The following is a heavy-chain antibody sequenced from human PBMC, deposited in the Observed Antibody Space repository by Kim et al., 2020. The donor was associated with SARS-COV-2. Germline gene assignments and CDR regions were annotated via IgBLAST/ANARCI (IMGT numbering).Heavy chain of an antibody. CDR3: ARVLRFSLDY. J-gene: IGHJ4*02. CDR1: GGSFSGYY. D-gene: IGHD3-3*01. CDR2: INHSGST. Sequence: SETLSLTCAVYGGSFSGYYWSWIRQPPGKGLEWIGEINHSGSTNYNPSLKSRVTISVDTSKNQFSLKLSSVTAADTAVYYCARVLRFSLDYWGQGTPVTVSS. V-gene: IGHV4-34*01.